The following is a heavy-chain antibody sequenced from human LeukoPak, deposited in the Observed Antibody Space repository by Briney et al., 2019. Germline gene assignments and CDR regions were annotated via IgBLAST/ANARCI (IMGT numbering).Heavy chain of an antibody. CDR3: ARAKLGAMDV. CDR1: GGSISSGGYS. D-gene: IGHD7-27*01. J-gene: IGHJ6*02. V-gene: IGHV4-30-2*01. CDR2: IYQSGST. Sequence: SQTLSLTCAVSGGSISSGGYSWSWIRQPPGKGLEWIGYIYQSGSTYYNPSLKSRVTISVDRSKNQYSLKLSSVTAADTAVYYCARAKLGAMDVWGQGTTVTVSS.